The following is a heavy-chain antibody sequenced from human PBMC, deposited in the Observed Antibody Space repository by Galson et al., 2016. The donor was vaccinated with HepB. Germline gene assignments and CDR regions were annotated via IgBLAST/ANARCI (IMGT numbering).Heavy chain of an antibody. CDR1: GYSFTTYW. CDR2: IYPGDSDA. J-gene: IGHJ4*02. V-gene: IGHV5-51*01. Sequence: QSGAEVKKPGESLKISCKGSGYSFTTYWIGWVRQKPGKGLEWMGVIYPGDSDARYSPSFQGQVTISADRSINTAYLQWSSLKASDTAMYFCAIEVGPTYHYEGFGFDYGGQGTLVTVSS. CDR3: AIEVGPTYHYEGFGFDY. D-gene: IGHD1-26*01.